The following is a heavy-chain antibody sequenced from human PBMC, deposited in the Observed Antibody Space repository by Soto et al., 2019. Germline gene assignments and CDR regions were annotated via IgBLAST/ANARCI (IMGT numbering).Heavy chain of an antibody. Sequence: SLRLSCAASGFTFSSYGMHWVRQAPGKGLEWVAVISYDGSNKYYADSVKGRFTISRDNSKNTLYLQMNSLRAEDTAVYYCARDVGSRPRGWYGMDVWGQGTTVTVYS. CDR2: ISYDGSNK. D-gene: IGHD2-15*01. V-gene: IGHV3-30*03. CDR3: ARDVGSRPRGWYGMDV. CDR1: GFTFSSYG. J-gene: IGHJ6*02.